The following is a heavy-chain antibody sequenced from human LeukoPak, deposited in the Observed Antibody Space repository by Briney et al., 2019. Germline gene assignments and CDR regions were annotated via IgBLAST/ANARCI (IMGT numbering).Heavy chain of an antibody. V-gene: IGHV3-9*01. CDR2: ISWNSGSI. CDR1: GFTFDDYA. CDR3: AKDIHSVIAAAGADY. D-gene: IGHD6-13*01. Sequence: GGSLRLSSAASGFTFDDYAMHWVRQAPGKGLEWVSGISWNSGSIGYADSVKGRFTISRDNAKNSLYLQMNSLRAEDTALYYCAKDIHSVIAAAGADYWGQGTLVTVSS. J-gene: IGHJ4*02.